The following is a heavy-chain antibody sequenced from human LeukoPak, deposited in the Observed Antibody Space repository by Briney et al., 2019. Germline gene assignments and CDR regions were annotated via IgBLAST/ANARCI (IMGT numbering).Heavy chain of an antibody. D-gene: IGHD2-2*01. V-gene: IGHV4-4*08. J-gene: IGHJ3*02. CDR3: ARDMRSPTYDAFDI. CDR1: GGSISSYY. CDR2: IYYSGST. Sequence: SETLSLTCTVSGGSISSYYWSWIRQPPGKGLEWIGYIYYSGSTYYNPSLKSRVTISVDTSKNQFSLKLSSVTAADTAVYYCARDMRSPTYDAFDIWGQGTMVTVSS.